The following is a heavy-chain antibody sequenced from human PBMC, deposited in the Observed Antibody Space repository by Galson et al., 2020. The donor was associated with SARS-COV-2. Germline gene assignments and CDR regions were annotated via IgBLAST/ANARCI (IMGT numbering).Heavy chain of an antibody. J-gene: IGHJ4*02. CDR2: IYYSGST. Sequence: SQTLSLTCTVSGDSISSGGYYWNWIRQLPGKGLEWIGYIYYSGSTYYNPSLESRVTISRDTSKNQFSLKLNSVTAADTAVYYCARGSPLWFGEGLYFDYWGQGILVTVSS. V-gene: IGHV4-31*03. CDR3: ARGSPLWFGEGLYFDY. CDR1: GDSISSGGYY. D-gene: IGHD3-10*01.